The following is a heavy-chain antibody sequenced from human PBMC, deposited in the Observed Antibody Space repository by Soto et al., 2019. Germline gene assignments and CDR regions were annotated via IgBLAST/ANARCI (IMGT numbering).Heavy chain of an antibody. Sequence: SETLSLTCAVYGGSFSGYYWSWIRQPPGKGLEWIGEINHSGSTNYNPSLKSRVTISVDTSKNQFSLKLSSVTAADTAVYYCARGQPITMVRGVISFPSSFMDVWGKGTTVTVS. D-gene: IGHD3-10*01. CDR2: INHSGST. J-gene: IGHJ6*03. CDR3: ARGQPITMVRGVISFPSSFMDV. CDR1: GGSFSGYY. V-gene: IGHV4-34*01.